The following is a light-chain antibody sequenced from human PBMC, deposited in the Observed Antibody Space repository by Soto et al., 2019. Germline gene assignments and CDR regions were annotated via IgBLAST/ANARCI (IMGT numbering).Light chain of an antibody. CDR1: QSVSGY. CDR2: DAF. CDR3: QQYNNWPPT. Sequence: DILMTQSPGTLPLSPGERATLSCWASQSVSGYLAWYQQKLGQPPRLLIYDAFNRAAGIPARFSGSGSGTDFTLTISSLEPEDFAVYYCQQYNNWPPTFGQGTKVDIK. V-gene: IGKV3-11*01. J-gene: IGKJ1*01.